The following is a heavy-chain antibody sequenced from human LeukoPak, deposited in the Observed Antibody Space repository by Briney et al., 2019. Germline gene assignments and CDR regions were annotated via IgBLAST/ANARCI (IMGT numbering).Heavy chain of an antibody. Sequence: QPGRSLRLSCAASEFTFSSFTMHWVRQAPGKGLEWVVVISYDGRNKYYADSVKGRFTISRDNSKNTLYLQMNSLRPEDTAVYYCARAPLHSNGWSFDYWGQGTLDTVSS. CDR2: ISYDGRNK. J-gene: IGHJ4*02. CDR1: EFTFSSFT. CDR3: ARAPLHSNGWSFDY. D-gene: IGHD6-19*01. V-gene: IGHV3-30*04.